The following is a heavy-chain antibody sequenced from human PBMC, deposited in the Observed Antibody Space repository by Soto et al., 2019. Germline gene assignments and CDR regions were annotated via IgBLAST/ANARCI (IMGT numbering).Heavy chain of an antibody. CDR3: PIHHCITSGGGIFIQKWLEP. Sequence: SELMSFKSAFLHGSISRSIYYWGWVHKATGEGLEWIGRLFYRGSPYYNPSLKSRVTRSLDXSKNQSSLKLSSVTAADRAVYYCPIHHCITSGGGIFIQKWLEPWRKGTLVTVS. J-gene: IGHJ5*02. D-gene: IGHD3-16*02. CDR2: LFYRGSP. CDR1: HGSISRSIYY. V-gene: IGHV4-39*01.